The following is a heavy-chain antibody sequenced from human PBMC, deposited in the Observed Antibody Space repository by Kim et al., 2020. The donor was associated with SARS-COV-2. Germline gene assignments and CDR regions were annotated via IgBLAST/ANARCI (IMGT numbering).Heavy chain of an antibody. CDR2: INHSGST. CDR1: GGSFSGYY. D-gene: IGHD6-13*01. CDR3: ARGRSSSSWTYYYYYMAV. V-gene: IGHV4-34*01. J-gene: IGHJ6*03. Sequence: SETLSLTCAVYGGSFSGYYWSWIRQPPGKGLEWIGEINHSGSTNYNPSLKSRVTISVDTSKNQFSLKLSSVTAADTAVYYCARGRSSSSWTYYYYYMAVWGKGTTVTVSS.